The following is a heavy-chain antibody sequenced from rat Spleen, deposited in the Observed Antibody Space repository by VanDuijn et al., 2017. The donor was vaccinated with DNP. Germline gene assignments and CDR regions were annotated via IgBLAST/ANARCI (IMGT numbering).Heavy chain of an antibody. CDR2: IRYDGATT. J-gene: IGHJ4*01. Sequence: EVQLVESGGGLVQPGRSLKLSCAASGFTFSDYYMAWVRQAPTKGLEWVAYIRYDGATTYYGDSVKGRFTISRDYAKPTLYLQMNSLRSEDTATYYCTRLNLLLQWYYALDAWGQGTSVTVSS. V-gene: IGHV5-20*01. CDR3: TRLNLLLQWYYALDA. CDR1: GFTFSDYY. D-gene: IGHD1-1*01.